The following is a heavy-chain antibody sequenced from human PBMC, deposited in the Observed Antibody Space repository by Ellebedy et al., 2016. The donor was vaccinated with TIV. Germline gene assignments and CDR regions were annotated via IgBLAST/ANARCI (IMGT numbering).Heavy chain of an antibody. J-gene: IGHJ6*02. CDR3: ARVARGYNYGWAMDV. V-gene: IGHV3-48*01. CDR1: GFTFSSYS. CDR2: ISSTSSTI. Sequence: PGGSLRLSCAASGFTFSSYSINWVRQAPGKGLEWVSYISSTSSTIYYADSVKGRFTISRDNAKNSLYLQMNSLRAEDTAVYYCARVARGYNYGWAMDVWGQGTTVTVSS. D-gene: IGHD5-18*01.